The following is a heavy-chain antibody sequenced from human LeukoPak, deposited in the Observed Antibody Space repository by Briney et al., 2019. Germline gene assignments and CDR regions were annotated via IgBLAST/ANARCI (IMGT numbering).Heavy chain of an antibody. CDR3: ARIGPEQQLIF. CDR2: ISDDGSYT. Sequence: GGSLRLSCAASGFSFSSHWVHWVRQAPGKGLVWVSRISDDGSYTSNVDSVKGRFTISRDNAKNSLYLQMNSLRAEDTAVYYCARIGPEQQLIFRGQGTLVTVSS. CDR1: GFSFSSHW. D-gene: IGHD6-13*01. V-gene: IGHV3-74*01. J-gene: IGHJ4*02.